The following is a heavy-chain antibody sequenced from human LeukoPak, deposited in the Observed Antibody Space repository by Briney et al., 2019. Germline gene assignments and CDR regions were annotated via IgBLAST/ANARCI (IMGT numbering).Heavy chain of an antibody. CDR2: IYYSGST. CDR1: GGSISSSSYY. V-gene: IGHV4-39*01. Sequence: PSETLSLTCTVSGGSISSSSYYWGWLRQPPGKGLEWIGSIYYSGSTYYNPSLKSRVTISVDTSKNQFSLKLSSVTAADTAVYYCATTKRGYSGYEYPWGQGTLVTVSS. CDR3: ATTKRGYSGYEYP. J-gene: IGHJ5*02. D-gene: IGHD5-12*01.